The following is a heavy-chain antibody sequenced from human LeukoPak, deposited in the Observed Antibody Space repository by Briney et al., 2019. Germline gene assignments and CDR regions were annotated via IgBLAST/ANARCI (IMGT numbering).Heavy chain of an antibody. V-gene: IGHV3-21*01. CDR3: ARNTGSTGLIRDAFDI. Sequence: GGSLRLSCAASGFTFSTYSMNWVRQAPGKGLKWVSSISSGSSYIYYADSVKGRFTISRDNAKNSLYLQMNSLRAEDTAVYYCARNTGSTGLIRDAFDIWGQGTVVTVSS. CDR1: GFTFSTYS. J-gene: IGHJ3*02. D-gene: IGHD6-19*01. CDR2: ISSGSSYI.